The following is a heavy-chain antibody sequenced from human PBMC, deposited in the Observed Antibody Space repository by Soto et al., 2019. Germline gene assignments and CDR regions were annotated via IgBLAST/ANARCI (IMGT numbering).Heavy chain of an antibody. V-gene: IGHV3-33*01. CDR2: ILYDGSNQ. Sequence: PGGSLRLSCAASGFTFSSYAMHWVRQAPGKGLEWVAAILYDGSNQYYADAVKGRFTISRDNSKNTLYLQMNSLRVEDTVVYYCARAGGGYAVFYYYMDVWGKGTTVTVSS. D-gene: IGHD5-12*01. CDR1: GFTFSSYA. J-gene: IGHJ6*03. CDR3: ARAGGGYAVFYYYMDV.